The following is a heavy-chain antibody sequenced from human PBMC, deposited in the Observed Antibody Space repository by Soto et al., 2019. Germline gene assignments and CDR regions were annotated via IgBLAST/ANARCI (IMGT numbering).Heavy chain of an antibody. CDR2: INAGNGNT. CDR3: ARSTITGTTITPKLYYYSNGMDV. D-gene: IGHD1-20*01. J-gene: IGHJ6*02. V-gene: IGHV1-3*01. CDR1: GYTFTNYA. Sequence: SVKVSCKASGYTFTNYAMHWVRQAPGQRLEWMGWINAGNGNTKYSQKFQGRVTITRDTSASTAYMELSNLRSEDTAVYYCARSTITGTTITPKLYYYSNGMDVWGQGTTVTVSS.